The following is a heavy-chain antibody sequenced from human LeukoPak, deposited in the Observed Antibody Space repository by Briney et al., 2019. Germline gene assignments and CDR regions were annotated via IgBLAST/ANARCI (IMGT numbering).Heavy chain of an antibody. D-gene: IGHD3-22*01. CDR3: ARTYYYDTSGYHGAFDI. CDR2: IYTSGST. V-gene: IGHV4-4*07. Sequence: PSETLSLTCTVSGGSISSYYWSWIRQPAGKGLEWIGRIYTSGSTNYNPSLKSRVTMSVDTSKNQFSLKLSSVTAADTAVYYCARTYYYDTSGYHGAFDIWGQGTMVTVSS. CDR1: GGSISSYY. J-gene: IGHJ3*02.